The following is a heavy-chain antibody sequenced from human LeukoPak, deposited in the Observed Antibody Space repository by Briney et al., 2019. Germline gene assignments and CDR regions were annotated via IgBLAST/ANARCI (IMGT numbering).Heavy chain of an antibody. CDR1: GGSISRYY. D-gene: IGHD3-16*01. Sequence: SETLSLTCTVSGGSISRYYWSWIRQPPGKGLEYIGYIYYSGSTNYNPSLKTRVTISVDASKNQFSLKLSSVTAADTAVYYCARRTSRGGGIDYWGQGTLVTVSS. J-gene: IGHJ4*02. CDR2: IYYSGST. V-gene: IGHV4-59*08. CDR3: ARRTSRGGGIDY.